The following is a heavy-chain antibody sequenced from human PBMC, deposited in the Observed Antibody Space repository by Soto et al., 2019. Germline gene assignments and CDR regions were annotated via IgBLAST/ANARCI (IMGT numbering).Heavy chain of an antibody. J-gene: IGHJ6*02. CDR3: ARDDRNYDFWSGYVQGYYGMDV. CDR1: GFTFSSYS. Sequence: GGSLRLSCAASGFTFSSYSMNWVRQAPGKGLEWVSYISSSSSTIYYADSVKGRFTISRDNAKNSLYLQMNSLRDEDTAVYYCARDDRNYDFWSGYVQGYYGMDVWGQGTTVTVSS. V-gene: IGHV3-48*02. D-gene: IGHD3-3*01. CDR2: ISSSSSTI.